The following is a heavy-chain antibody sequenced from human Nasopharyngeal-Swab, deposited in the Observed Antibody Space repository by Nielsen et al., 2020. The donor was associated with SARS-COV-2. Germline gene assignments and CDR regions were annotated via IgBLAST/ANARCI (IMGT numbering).Heavy chain of an antibody. J-gene: IGHJ4*02. D-gene: IGHD3-22*01. V-gene: IGHV4-39*01. CDR2: LTYRGPT. CDR3: ARHSRVTTVVVVTLFDY. Sequence: SETLSLTCTVSGASITDNNYYWAWIRQPPGKGLEWIGSLTYRGPTFYNPSLKSRVSISVDASQNQFSLNLWSVTAADTAVFYCARHSRVTTVVVVTLFDYWGRGSLVTVSS. CDR1: GASITDNNYY.